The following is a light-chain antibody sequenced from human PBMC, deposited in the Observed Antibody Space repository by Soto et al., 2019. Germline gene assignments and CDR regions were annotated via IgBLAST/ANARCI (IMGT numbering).Light chain of an antibody. V-gene: IGKV1-9*01. J-gene: IGKJ5*01. CDR2: AAS. CDR3: QQLNSYPIT. CDR1: QGLSSD. Sequence: DIQLTQSPSFLSASVGDRVTITCRASQGLSSDLAWYQQKPGKAPKLLIYAASTLQSGVPSRFSGSGSGTEFTLTISSLQPEDFATYYCQQLNSYPITFGQGTRLEIE.